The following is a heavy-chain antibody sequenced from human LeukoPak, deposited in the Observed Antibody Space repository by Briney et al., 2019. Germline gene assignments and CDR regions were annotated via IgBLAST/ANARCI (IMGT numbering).Heavy chain of an antibody. V-gene: IGHV4-34*01. J-gene: IGHJ3*02. Sequence: SETLSLTCTVSGGSITSYYWSWIRQPPGKGLEWIGEINHSGSTNYNPSLKSRVTISVDTSKNQFSLKLSSVTAADTAVYYCARVKYYYDSSGSGHDAFDIWGQGTMVTVSS. CDR3: ARVKYYYDSSGSGHDAFDI. CDR1: GGSITSYY. D-gene: IGHD3-22*01. CDR2: INHSGST.